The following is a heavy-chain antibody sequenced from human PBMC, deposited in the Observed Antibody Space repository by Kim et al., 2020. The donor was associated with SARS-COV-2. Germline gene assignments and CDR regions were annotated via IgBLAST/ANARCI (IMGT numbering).Heavy chain of an antibody. D-gene: IGHD3-10*01. J-gene: IGHJ5*02. Sequence: SETLSLTCAVYGGSFSGYYWSWIRQPPGKGLEWIGEINHSGSTNYNPSLKSRVTISVDTSKNQFSLKLSSVTAADTAVYYCARGPSHVVRGDNNWFDPWGQGTLVTVSS. CDR3: ARGPSHVVRGDNNWFDP. V-gene: IGHV4-34*01. CDR1: GGSFSGYY. CDR2: INHSGST.